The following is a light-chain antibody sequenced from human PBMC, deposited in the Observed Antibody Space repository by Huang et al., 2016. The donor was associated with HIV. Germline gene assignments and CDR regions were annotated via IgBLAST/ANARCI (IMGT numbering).Light chain of an antibody. CDR2: DAT. CDR3: QQYDNLPRT. J-gene: IGKJ2*01. CDR1: QDISNY. V-gene: IGKV1-33*01. Sequence: DIHMTQSPSSLSASVGDRVTIPCQASQDISNYLYWYQQKPGKAPNLLIYDATTLQPGVPARFSGSRSGTHFTLTISSLQPEDIATYYCQQYDNLPRTFGQGTKLEIK.